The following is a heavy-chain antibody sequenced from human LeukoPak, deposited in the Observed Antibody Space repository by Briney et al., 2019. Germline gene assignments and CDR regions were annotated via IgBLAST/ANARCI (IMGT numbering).Heavy chain of an antibody. V-gene: IGHV3-11*06. CDR1: VFTFSDHY. CDR2: ISTTSSYT. J-gene: IGHJ6*02. Sequence: PGGSLRLSWAVSVFTFSDHYMSWIRQAPGKGLEWVSYISTTSSYTDYADSLRGRFTISRDNAKNSLYLQMNSLRAEDTSVYYCASGHYGLDVWGQGTTVTVSS. CDR3: ASGHYGLDV.